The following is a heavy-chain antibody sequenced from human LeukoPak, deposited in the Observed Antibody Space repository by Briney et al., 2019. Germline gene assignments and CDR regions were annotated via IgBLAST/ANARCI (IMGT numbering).Heavy chain of an antibody. CDR2: ILPGDSDT. J-gene: IGHJ3*02. CDR1: GYNFTTFW. D-gene: IGHD2-2*02. CDR3: ARHDVCSSTRCYNTYDI. Sequence: GESLKISCKGSGYNFTTFWTGWVRQMPGKGLEWMGIILPGDSDTRYSPYFAGQVTISADKSISTASLQWSSLKASDTAMYYCARHDVCSSTRCYNTYDIWGQGTMVTVSS. V-gene: IGHV5-51*01.